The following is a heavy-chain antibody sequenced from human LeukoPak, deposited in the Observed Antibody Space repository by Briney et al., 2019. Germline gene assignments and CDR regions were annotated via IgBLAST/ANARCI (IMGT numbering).Heavy chain of an antibody. Sequence: SETLSLTCTVSGGSISSYYWSWIRQPAGKGLEWIGRIYTGGSTNYNPSLKSRVTMSVDTSKNQFSLKLSSVTAADTAVYYCARELTMIVEEVALDAFDIWGQGTMVTVSS. D-gene: IGHD3-22*01. V-gene: IGHV4-4*07. CDR1: GGSISSYY. CDR3: ARELTMIVEEVALDAFDI. J-gene: IGHJ3*02. CDR2: IYTGGST.